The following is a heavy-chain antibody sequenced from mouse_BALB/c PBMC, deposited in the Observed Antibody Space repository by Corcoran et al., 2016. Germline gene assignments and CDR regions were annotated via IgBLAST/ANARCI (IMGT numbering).Heavy chain of an antibody. CDR2: INTYTGEP. V-gene: IGHV9-1*02. J-gene: IGHJ4*01. Sequence: QIQLVQSGPELKKPGETVKISCKASGYTFTNYGMNWVKRAPGKGLKWMGWINTYTGEPTYADDFKGRFAFSLETSASTAYLQINNLKNEDMATYFCARWRSYAMDYWGQGTSVTVSS. CDR3: ARWRSYAMDY. CDR1: GYTFTNYG.